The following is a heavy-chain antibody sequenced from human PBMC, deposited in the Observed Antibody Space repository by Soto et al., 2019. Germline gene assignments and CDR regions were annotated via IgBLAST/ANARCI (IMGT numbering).Heavy chain of an antibody. CDR1: GFAFRSYA. J-gene: IGHJ4*02. CDR2: ISYDASNK. Sequence: QVQLVESGGGVVQPGRSLRLSCAASGFAFRSYAMHWVRQAPGKGLEWVAIISYDASNKYYADSVKGRFTISRDNSKNPLYLQMNSLRAEDTAVYYCARGYSSSSAAFDYWGQGTLVTVSS. V-gene: IGHV3-30-3*01. D-gene: IGHD6-13*01. CDR3: ARGYSSSSAAFDY.